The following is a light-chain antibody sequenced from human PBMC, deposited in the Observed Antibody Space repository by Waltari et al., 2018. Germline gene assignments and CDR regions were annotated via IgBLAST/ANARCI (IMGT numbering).Light chain of an antibody. V-gene: IGKV3-11*01. Sequence: EIVLTQSPATLSLSPGERATLSCRSSHSVSSYFAWYQQKPGQAPRLLMYDVSNRATGIPARFSGSGYGTDFTLTISSLGPEDVAVYYCQQRSNWPGTFGPGTKVDIK. CDR3: QQRSNWPGT. CDR2: DVS. CDR1: HSVSSY. J-gene: IGKJ3*01.